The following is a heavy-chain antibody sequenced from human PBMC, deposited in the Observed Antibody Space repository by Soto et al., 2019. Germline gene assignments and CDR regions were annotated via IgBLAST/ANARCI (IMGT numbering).Heavy chain of an antibody. J-gene: IGHJ6*02. D-gene: IGHD6-13*01. CDR3: ARDSRRISSWFGMDV. V-gene: IGHV3-30-3*01. CDR2: ISYDGSNK. CDR1: GFTFSSYA. Sequence: QVQLVESGGGVVQPGRSLRLSCAASGFTFSSYAMHWVRQAPGKGREWVAVISYDGSNKYYADSVKGRFTISRDNSKNTLYMQMNSLRAEDTAVYYCARDSRRISSWFGMDVWGQGTTVTVSS.